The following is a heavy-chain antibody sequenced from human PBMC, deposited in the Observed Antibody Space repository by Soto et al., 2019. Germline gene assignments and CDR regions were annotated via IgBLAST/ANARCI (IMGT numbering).Heavy chain of an antibody. J-gene: IGHJ4*02. CDR3: ARGGSGVPFDY. CDR2: INHSGST. CDR1: GGSFSGYY. Sequence: QVQLQQWGAGLLKPSETLSLTCAVYGGSFSGYYWSWIRQPPGKGLEWIGEINHSGSTNYNPSLKRXXTXSXXTSKNQFSLKLSSVTAADTAVYYCARGGSGVPFDYWGQGTLFTVSS. V-gene: IGHV4-34*01. D-gene: IGHD2-2*01.